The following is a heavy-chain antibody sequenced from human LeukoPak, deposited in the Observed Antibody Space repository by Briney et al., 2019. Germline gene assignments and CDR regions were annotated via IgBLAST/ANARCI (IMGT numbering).Heavy chain of an antibody. CDR2: INAGNGNT. CDR1: GYTFTSYA. CDR3: ARISSAMVRGVINPLVY. D-gene: IGHD3-10*01. V-gene: IGHV1-3*01. Sequence: ASVKVSCTASGYTFTSYAMHWVRQAPGQRLEWMGWINAGNGNTKYSQKFQGRVTITRDTPASTAYMELSSLRSEDTAVYYCARISSAMVRGVINPLVYWGQGTLVTVSS. J-gene: IGHJ4*02.